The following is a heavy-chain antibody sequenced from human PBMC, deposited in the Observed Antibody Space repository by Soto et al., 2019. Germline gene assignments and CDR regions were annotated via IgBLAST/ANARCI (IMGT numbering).Heavy chain of an antibody. V-gene: IGHV1-69*06. CDR2: IVPRFGSP. J-gene: IGHJ6*02. D-gene: IGHD3-16*01. Sequence: QVQLVQSGAEMRKPGSSLRVSCKASGGTFSDYAFSWVRQAPGQGLEWMGGIVPRFGSPNYAQKFGGRVTITAETSSSTVYMALSSLRFDDTAVYCCARDRIQLRLGKYSVNGMDVWGQGTTIIVSS. CDR3: ARDRIQLRLGKYSVNGMDV. CDR1: GGTFSDYA.